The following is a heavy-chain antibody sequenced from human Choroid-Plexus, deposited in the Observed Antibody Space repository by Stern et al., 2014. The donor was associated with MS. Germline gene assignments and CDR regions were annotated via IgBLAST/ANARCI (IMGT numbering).Heavy chain of an antibody. Sequence: VQLVESGGGVVQPGRPLRRSCVASGFTFGSCAMHWVRQAPGQGLEWVAGVSYDVSNKYYADSVKGRFTISRDNSQNTLYMQMSSLRPEDTAVYYCAKDRQYLTYFFDHWGHGSLFTVSS. CDR3: AKDRQYLTYFFDH. V-gene: IGHV3-30*18. D-gene: IGHD2/OR15-2a*01. CDR2: VSYDVSNK. CDR1: GFTFGSCA. J-gene: IGHJ5*02.